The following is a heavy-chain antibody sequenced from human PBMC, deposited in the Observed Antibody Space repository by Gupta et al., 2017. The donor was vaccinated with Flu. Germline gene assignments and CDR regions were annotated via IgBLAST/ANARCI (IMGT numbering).Heavy chain of an antibody. CDR3: TRDDTSSRPDY. V-gene: IGHV3-7*01. CDR1: GSPFGRFW. CDR2: IKDDGAEE. Sequence: EVQLVESVGGLVTPGGSLMLFCAASGSPFGRFWIPWVRQAPGKGLEWVANIKDDGAEENYVDSVKGRFTISRDNAIHSLYLQMHSLRVDDTAVYYCTRDDTSSRPDYWGQGTLVTVSS. J-gene: IGHJ4*02.